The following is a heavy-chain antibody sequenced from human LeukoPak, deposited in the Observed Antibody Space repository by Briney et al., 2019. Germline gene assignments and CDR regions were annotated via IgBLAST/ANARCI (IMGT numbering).Heavy chain of an antibody. Sequence: ASVKVSCKASGYSFTGYYMHWVRQAPGQGLEWMGWINPNSDGTKYAQKFQDRATMTRDTSISTAYMELSSLRSDDTAVHYCARDAGDPNFDYWGQGTLVTVSS. CDR2: INPNSDGT. CDR3: ARDAGDPNFDY. CDR1: GYSFTGYY. V-gene: IGHV1-2*02. J-gene: IGHJ4*02. D-gene: IGHD7-27*01.